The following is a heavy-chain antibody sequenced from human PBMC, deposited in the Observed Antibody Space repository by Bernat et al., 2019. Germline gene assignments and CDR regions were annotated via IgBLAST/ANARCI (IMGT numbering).Heavy chain of an antibody. CDR1: GGSFSGYY. Sequence: QVQLQQWGAGLLKPSETLSLTCAVYGGSFSGYYWSWIRQPPGKGLEWIGEINHSGSTNYNPSLKSRVTISVDTSKNQFSLKLSSVTAADTAVYYWARVPITIFGVDEVYYYYYYGMDVWGQGTTVTVSS. V-gene: IGHV4-34*01. D-gene: IGHD3-3*01. CDR2: INHSGST. CDR3: ARVPITIFGVDEVYYYYYYGMDV. J-gene: IGHJ6*02.